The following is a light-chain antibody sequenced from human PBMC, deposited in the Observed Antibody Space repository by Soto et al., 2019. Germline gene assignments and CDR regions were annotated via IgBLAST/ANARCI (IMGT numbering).Light chain of an antibody. J-gene: IGKJ2*01. CDR1: QSVSSSY. V-gene: IGKV3-20*01. CDR3: QHYGPIGDT. CDR2: GAS. Sequence: EIVLTHSPGTLSVSPGERATLSCRASQSVSSSYLAWYQQKPGQAPRLLIYGASSRATGIPDRFSGSGSGTDFTLTISRLEPEDSAVYYCQHYGPIGDTFGQGTKLEIK.